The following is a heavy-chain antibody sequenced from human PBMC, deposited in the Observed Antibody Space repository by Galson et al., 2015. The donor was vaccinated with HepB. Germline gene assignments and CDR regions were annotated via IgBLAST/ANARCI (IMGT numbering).Heavy chain of an antibody. D-gene: IGHD6-13*01. CDR2: IWHDGGNK. V-gene: IGHV3-33*01. CDR1: GFTFSRNS. J-gene: IGHJ4*02. CDR3: ARSMQVVAAADH. Sequence: SLRLSCAASGFTFSRNSMHWVRQAPGKGLEWVAVIWHDGGNKYYADSVKGRFTISRDNSKNTVSLQMNSLREEDTAVYYCARSMQVVAAADHWGRGTLVTVSS.